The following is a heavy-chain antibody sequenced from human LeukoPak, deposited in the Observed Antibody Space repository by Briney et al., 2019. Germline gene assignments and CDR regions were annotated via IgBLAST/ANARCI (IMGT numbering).Heavy chain of an antibody. CDR3: ARVGGYPLSAFDI. CDR2: IYYSGST. V-gene: IGHV4-39*01. J-gene: IGHJ3*02. D-gene: IGHD3-22*01. CDR1: GGSISSSSYY. Sequence: SETLSLTCTVSGGSISSSSYYWGWIRQPPGKGLEWIGSIYYSGSTYYNPCLKSRVTMSVDTSKNQFSLKLSSVTAADTAVYYCARVGGYPLSAFDIWGQGTMVTVSS.